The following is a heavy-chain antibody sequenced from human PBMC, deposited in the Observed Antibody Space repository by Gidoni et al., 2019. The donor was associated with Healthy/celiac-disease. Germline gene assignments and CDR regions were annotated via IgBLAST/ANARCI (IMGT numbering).Heavy chain of an antibody. V-gene: IGHV1-58*01. J-gene: IGHJ4*02. D-gene: IGHD5-12*01. CDR3: AAYRDGYNYRGNDY. CDR2: IVVGSGNT. CDR1: GFTFTSSA. Sequence: QMQLVQSGPEVKKPGTSVKVSCKASGFTFTSSAVQWVRQARGQRLEWIGWIVVGSGNTNYAQKFQERVTITRDMSTSTAYMELSSLRSEDTAVYYCAAYRDGYNYRGNDYWGQGTLVTVSS.